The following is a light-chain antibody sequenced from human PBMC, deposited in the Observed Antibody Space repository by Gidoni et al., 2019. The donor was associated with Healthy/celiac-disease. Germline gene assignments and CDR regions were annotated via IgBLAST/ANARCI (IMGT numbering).Light chain of an antibody. J-gene: IGKJ3*01. V-gene: IGKV1-39*01. Sequence: DIQMTQSPSSLSASVGVRVTITCRASQSISSYLNWYQQKPGKAPKLLIYAASSLQSGVPSRFSGSGSGTDFTLTISSLQPEDFATYYCQQSYSTPLTFXPXTKVDIK. CDR3: QQSYSTPLT. CDR2: AAS. CDR1: QSISSY.